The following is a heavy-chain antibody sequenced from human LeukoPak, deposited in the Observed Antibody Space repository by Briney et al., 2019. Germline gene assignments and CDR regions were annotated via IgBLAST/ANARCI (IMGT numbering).Heavy chain of an antibody. CDR3: ARPRGNYYDSSGYFDY. J-gene: IGHJ4*02. Sequence: GGSLRLSCAASGFTFSSYGMHWLRQAPGKGLEWVAFIRYDGSNKYYADSVKGRFTISRDNSKNTLYLQMNSLRAEDTAVYYCARPRGNYYDSSGYFDYWGQGTLVTVSS. V-gene: IGHV3-30*02. CDR2: IRYDGSNK. D-gene: IGHD3-22*01. CDR1: GFTFSSYG.